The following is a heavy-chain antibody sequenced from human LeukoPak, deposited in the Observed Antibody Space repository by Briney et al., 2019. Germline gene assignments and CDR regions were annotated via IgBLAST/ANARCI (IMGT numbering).Heavy chain of an antibody. J-gene: IGHJ4*02. CDR1: GGSISSYY. D-gene: IGHD2-15*01. Sequence: SETLSPTCTVSGGSISSYYWSWIRQPPGKGLEWIGYIYYSGSTKYNPSLQSRVTISVDTSTNRFSLKLTSVTAADTALYYCARVVASTSIDSWGQGTLVTVSS. CDR2: IYYSGST. V-gene: IGHV4-59*08. CDR3: ARVVASTSIDS.